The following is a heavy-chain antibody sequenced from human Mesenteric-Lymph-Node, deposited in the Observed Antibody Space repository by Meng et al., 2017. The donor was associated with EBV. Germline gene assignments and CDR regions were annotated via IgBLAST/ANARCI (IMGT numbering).Heavy chain of an antibody. CDR3: ASPSRSRYFDPRRTLVY. V-gene: IGHV4-4*02. CDR1: GGLISRGDC. J-gene: IGHJ4*02. CDR2: IYHSGNT. Sequence: LSEAGPALVRPSGSWSPPWAASGGLISRGDCWSWVRQPPGKGLEWIGEIYHSGNTNYNPSLKSRVTISVDKSKNQFSLNLNSVTAADTAVYYCASPSRSRYFDPRRTLVYWGQGTLVTVSS. D-gene: IGHD3-9*01.